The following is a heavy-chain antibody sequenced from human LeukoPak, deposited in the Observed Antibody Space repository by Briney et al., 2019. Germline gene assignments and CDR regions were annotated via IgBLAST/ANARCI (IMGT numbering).Heavy chain of an antibody. D-gene: IGHD2-15*01. Sequence: SETLSLTCTVSGDSMTSSNHYWVWIRQPPGKGLEWIGSIYYGGSTYYNPSLKSRVTISQDTSKNQFSLKVNTVPAADTAVYHCARRSHCTGDSCYPVWGQGTTVTVSS. J-gene: IGHJ6*02. CDR2: IYYGGST. CDR3: ARRSHCTGDSCYPV. V-gene: IGHV4-39*01. CDR1: GDSMTSSNHY.